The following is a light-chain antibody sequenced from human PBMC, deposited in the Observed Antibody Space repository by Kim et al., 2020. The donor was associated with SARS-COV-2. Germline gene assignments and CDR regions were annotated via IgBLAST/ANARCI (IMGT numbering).Light chain of an antibody. CDR1: QSVSSNY. Sequence: LSPGESATLSCRATQSVSSNYLAWHQQKPGQAPRLLIYGASSRATGIPDRFSGSGSGTDFTLTIYRLEPEDFAVYYCQQYGNSWTFGQGTKVDIK. V-gene: IGKV3-20*01. CDR2: GAS. CDR3: QQYGNSWT. J-gene: IGKJ1*01.